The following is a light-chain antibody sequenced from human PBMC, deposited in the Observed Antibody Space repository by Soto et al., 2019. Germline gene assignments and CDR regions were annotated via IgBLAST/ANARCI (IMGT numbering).Light chain of an antibody. CDR3: QHYNNWPLT. CDR2: GAS. V-gene: IGKV3-15*01. J-gene: IGKJ4*01. Sequence: EIVMTQSPATLSVSPGERATLSCRASQSVSSNLAWYQQKPGQAPRLLIYGASTRATGIPARFSGSESGTYFTLTISRLQPEDFAVYYWQHYNNWPLTFGRGTKVEIK. CDR1: QSVSSN.